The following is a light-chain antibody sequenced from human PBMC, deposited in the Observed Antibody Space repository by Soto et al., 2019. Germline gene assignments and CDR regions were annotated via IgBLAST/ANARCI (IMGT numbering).Light chain of an antibody. J-gene: IGKJ1*01. CDR1: QSVSSS. Sequence: EIEMTQSPVTLSVSPGERATLSCRASQSVSSSLAWYQQKPGQAPRLLIYAASTRATGIPARFSGSGSGTEFTLTISSLQSEDFAVYYCQQYNNWWTFGQGTKVEIK. CDR3: QQYNNWWT. V-gene: IGKV3-15*01. CDR2: AAS.